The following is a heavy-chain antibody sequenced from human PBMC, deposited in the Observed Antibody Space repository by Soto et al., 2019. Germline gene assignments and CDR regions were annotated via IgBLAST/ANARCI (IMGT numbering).Heavy chain of an antibody. D-gene: IGHD3-22*01. CDR1: GFSLSTSGVG. CDR3: AHSGYYYDSSGYYYYFDY. Sequence: QITLKESGPTLVKPTQTLTLTCTFSGFSLSTSGVGVGWIRQPPGKALEGLPLIDWDDVNGSSPSLKSRLTITKDXXKXQXXLTMTNMDPVDTATYYCAHSGYYYDSSGYYYYFDYWGQGTLVTVSS. V-gene: IGHV2-5*02. CDR2: IDWDDVN. J-gene: IGHJ4*02.